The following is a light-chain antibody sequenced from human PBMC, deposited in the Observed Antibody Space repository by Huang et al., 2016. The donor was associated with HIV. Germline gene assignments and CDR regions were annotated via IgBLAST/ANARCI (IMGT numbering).Light chain of an antibody. Sequence: DIQMTQSPSTLSASVGDRVTITCRASQSFTTWLAWYQQKPGKAPKLLIYDVSSLESGVPSRFSGRGSGTEFTLTISSLQPDDFATYYCQQYDGYPWTFGQGTKVEIK. CDR3: QQYDGYPWT. CDR1: QSFTTW. CDR2: DVS. V-gene: IGKV1-5*01. J-gene: IGKJ1*01.